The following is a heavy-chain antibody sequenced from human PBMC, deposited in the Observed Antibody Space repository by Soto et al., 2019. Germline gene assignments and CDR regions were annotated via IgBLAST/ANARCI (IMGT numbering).Heavy chain of an antibody. CDR1: GGSFSGYY. D-gene: IGHD3-3*01. Sequence: KTSETLSLTCAVYGGSFSGYYWSWIRQPPGKGLEWIGEINHSGSTNYNPSLKSRVTISVDTSKNQFSLKLSSVTAADTAVYYCARGREYYDFWSGYSSGYYGMDVWGQGTTVTVS. J-gene: IGHJ6*02. CDR3: ARGREYYDFWSGYSSGYYGMDV. CDR2: INHSGST. V-gene: IGHV4-34*01.